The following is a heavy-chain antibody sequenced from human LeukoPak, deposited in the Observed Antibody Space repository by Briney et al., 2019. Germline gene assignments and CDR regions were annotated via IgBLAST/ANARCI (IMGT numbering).Heavy chain of an antibody. V-gene: IGHV1-18*01. CDR2: ISAYNGNT. Sequence: GASVKVSCKASGYTFTSYGISWVRQAPGQGLEWMGWISAYNGNTNYAQKLQGRVTMTTDTSTSTAYMELRSLRSDDTAVYYCARDLGATYYYDSSGYYFDYWSQGTLVTVSS. CDR1: GYTFTSYG. CDR3: ARDLGATYYYDSSGYYFDY. D-gene: IGHD3-22*01. J-gene: IGHJ4*02.